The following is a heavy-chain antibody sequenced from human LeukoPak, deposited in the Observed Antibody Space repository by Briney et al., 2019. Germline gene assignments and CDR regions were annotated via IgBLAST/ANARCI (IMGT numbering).Heavy chain of an antibody. V-gene: IGHV3-74*01. Sequence: GGSLRLSCAASGFTFSSYWMHWVRQAPGKGLVWVSRINSDGSSTSYADSVKGRFTISRDNAKNTLYLQMNSLRAEDTAVYYCAECPSERTSLNWFDPWGQGTLVTVSS. CDR1: GFTFSSYW. J-gene: IGHJ5*02. CDR3: AECPSERTSLNWFDP. D-gene: IGHD2-2*01. CDR2: INSDGSST.